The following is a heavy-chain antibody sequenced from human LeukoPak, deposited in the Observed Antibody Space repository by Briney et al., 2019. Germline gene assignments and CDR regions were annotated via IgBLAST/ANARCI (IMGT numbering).Heavy chain of an antibody. V-gene: IGHV3-23*01. CDR1: GFIFSHHG. CDR2: IRTDGVTT. D-gene: IGHD5-24*01. J-gene: IGHJ4*02. CDR3: VKDDGWVQYAN. Sequence: GGSLRLSCAASGFIFSHHGMNWVRQAPGKGLEWVSGIRTDGVTTYHADSVKGRFIISRDNSKNTVYLQMNSLNAEDAAVYYCVKDDGWVQYANWGQGTLVTVSS.